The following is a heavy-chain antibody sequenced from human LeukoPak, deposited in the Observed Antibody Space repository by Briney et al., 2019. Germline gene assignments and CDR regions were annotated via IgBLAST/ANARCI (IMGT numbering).Heavy chain of an antibody. J-gene: IGHJ5*02. CDR1: GASVSSASY. V-gene: IGHV4-61*01. CDR3: ARSRAFNSGAFDP. Sequence: SETLSLTCTVSGASVSSASYWSWIRQPPGKGVEWIAHIYNGVDTNYNPSLKSRVTISVDTSKNQFSLRLNSVTAADTAVYYCARSRAFNSGAFDPRGQGSLVTVSS. CDR2: IYNGVDT. D-gene: IGHD1-26*01.